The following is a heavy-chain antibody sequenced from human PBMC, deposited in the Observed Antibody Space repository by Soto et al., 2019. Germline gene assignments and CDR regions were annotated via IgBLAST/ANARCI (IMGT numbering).Heavy chain of an antibody. J-gene: IGHJ4*03. CDR3: ARVKATLYRHCYFVY. V-gene: IGHV4-30-2*01. D-gene: IGHD5-12*01. CDR1: GGSISSGGYS. CDR2: IYHSGST. Sequence: TLSLTCAVSGGSISSGGYSWSWIRQPPGKGLEWIGYIYHSGSTYYNPSLKSRVTISVYRSKNQFSLKLSSVTAADTAVYYCARVKATLYRHCYFVYWGEGAPVTVS.